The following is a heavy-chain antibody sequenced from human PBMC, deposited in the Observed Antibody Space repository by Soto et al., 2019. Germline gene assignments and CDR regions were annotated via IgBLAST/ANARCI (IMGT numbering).Heavy chain of an antibody. CDR3: ARAMTSVGAAAKGDF. V-gene: IGHV3-74*03. CDR1: GFTFNTHW. Sequence: EVQLVESGGGLILPGGSLRLSCAAYGFTFNTHWMHWVRQAPGKGLVWVSRINSDGSIAEYADSVKGPFSIPRDNPRNTLYLQMHSLSPAATAVYYCARAMTSVGAAAKGDFWGQGTLVTVSS. CDR2: INSDGSIA. J-gene: IGHJ4*02. D-gene: IGHD1-26*01.